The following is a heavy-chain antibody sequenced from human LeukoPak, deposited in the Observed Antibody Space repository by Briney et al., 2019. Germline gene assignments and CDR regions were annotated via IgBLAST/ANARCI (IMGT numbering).Heavy chain of an antibody. J-gene: IGHJ4*02. CDR1: GFTFSSYW. CDR2: IKQDGSEK. V-gene: IGHV3-7*01. D-gene: IGHD3-10*01. Sequence: GGSLRLSCAASGFTFSSYWMNWVRQAPGKGLEWVANIKQDGSEKFYVDSVKGRFTISRDNSKNTLYLQMNSLRAEDTAVYYCANWRFGELWDYWGQGTLVTVSS. CDR3: ANWRFGELWDY.